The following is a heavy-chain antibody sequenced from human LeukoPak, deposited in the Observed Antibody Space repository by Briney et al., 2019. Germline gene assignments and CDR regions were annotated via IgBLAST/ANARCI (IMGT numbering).Heavy chain of an antibody. Sequence: SETLSLTCAVYGGSFSGYYWSWIRQPPGKGLEWIGEINHSGGTNYNPSLKSRVTISVDTSKNQFSLKLSSVTAADTAVYYCARGDRGDYVWGSRSKRYFDYWGQGTLVTVSS. CDR2: INHSGGT. CDR1: GGSFSGYY. V-gene: IGHV4-34*01. CDR3: ARGDRGDYVWGSRSKRYFDY. D-gene: IGHD3-16*01. J-gene: IGHJ4*02.